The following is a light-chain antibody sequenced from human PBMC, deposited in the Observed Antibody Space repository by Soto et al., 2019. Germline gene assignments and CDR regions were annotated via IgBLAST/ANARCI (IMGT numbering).Light chain of an antibody. CDR1: QDISNY. Sequence: DIQMTQSPSSLSASVGDRVTITCQASQDISNYLNWYQQKPGKAPKLLIYDASNLETGVPSRFSESGLGTYFTLTISSLQPEDIATYYCQQYDNLPATFGGGTKVEIK. J-gene: IGKJ4*01. CDR2: DAS. V-gene: IGKV1-33*01. CDR3: QQYDNLPAT.